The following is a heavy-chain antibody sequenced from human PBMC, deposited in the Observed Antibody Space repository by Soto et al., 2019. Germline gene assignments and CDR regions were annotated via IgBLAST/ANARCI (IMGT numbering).Heavy chain of an antibody. D-gene: IGHD3-3*01. CDR1: GGSISTGGYY. Sequence: SETLSLTCTVSGGSISTGGYYWSWIRQYPGKGLEWLGYIDSSGYTFYNPSLQNRLTLSMDTSKNQFSLKLSSATAADTAVYFCARKQAGFFYGIDYWGQGTLVTVSS. CDR3: ARKQAGFFYGIDY. V-gene: IGHV4-31*03. J-gene: IGHJ4*02. CDR2: IDSSGYT.